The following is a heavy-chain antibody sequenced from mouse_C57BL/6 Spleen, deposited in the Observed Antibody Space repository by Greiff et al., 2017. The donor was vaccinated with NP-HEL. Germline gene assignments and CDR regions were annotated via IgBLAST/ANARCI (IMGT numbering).Heavy chain of an antibody. CDR2: IDPETGGT. D-gene: IGHD4-1*01. J-gene: IGHJ3*01. Sequence: QVQLKESGAELVRPGASVTLSCKASGYTFTDYEMHWVKQTPVHGLEWIGAIDPETGGTAYNQKFKGKAILTADKSSSTAYMELRSLTSEDSAVYYCTRGVGTLWFAYWGQGTLVTVSA. CDR3: TRGVGTLWFAY. V-gene: IGHV1-15*01. CDR1: GYTFTDYE.